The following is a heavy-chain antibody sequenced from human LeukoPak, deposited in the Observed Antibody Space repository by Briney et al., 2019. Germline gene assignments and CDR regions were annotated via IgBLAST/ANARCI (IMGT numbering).Heavy chain of an antibody. CDR3: ARAGPATDP. V-gene: IGHV3-48*03. D-gene: IGHD2-2*01. CDR1: GCTFGSYE. J-gene: IGHJ5*02. Sequence: GGSLRLSCVASGCTFGSYEMNWVRQAPGKGVEWVSYISSSGSTTYYADSVKGRFTISRDNAKNSPYLQMNSPRADDTAVYYCARAGPATDPWGQGTLVTVSS. CDR2: ISSSGSTT.